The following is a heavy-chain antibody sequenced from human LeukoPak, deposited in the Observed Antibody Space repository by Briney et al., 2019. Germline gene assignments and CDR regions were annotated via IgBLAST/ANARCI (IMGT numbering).Heavy chain of an antibody. V-gene: IGHV4-39*02. CDR2: IYYSATT. J-gene: IGHJ4*02. Sequence: SETLSLTCTVSGGSISTSSHGWGWIRQPPGKGLEWIGSIYYSATTYYKPSLKSRLTISVDTSKNQFSLKLSSVTAADTAVYYCRGDGVVTNFDYWGQGTLVTVSS. CDR1: GGSISTSSHG. D-gene: IGHD3-3*01. CDR3: RGDGVVTNFDY.